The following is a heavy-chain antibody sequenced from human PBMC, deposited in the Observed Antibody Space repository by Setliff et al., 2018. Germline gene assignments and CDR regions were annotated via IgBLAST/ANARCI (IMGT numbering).Heavy chain of an antibody. J-gene: IGHJ4*02. Sequence: PSETLSLTCTVSGGSISSSSYYWGWIRQPPGKGLEYIGSIYYSGSTYYNASLKSRVTISLDTSKSQFSLRLSSLTAADTAVYYCARHRRDSSGNYFVGLYYFDYWGQGTPVTVSS. CDR2: IYYSGST. CDR1: GGSISSSSYY. V-gene: IGHV4-39*01. CDR3: ARHRRDSSGNYFVGLYYFDY. D-gene: IGHD3-22*01.